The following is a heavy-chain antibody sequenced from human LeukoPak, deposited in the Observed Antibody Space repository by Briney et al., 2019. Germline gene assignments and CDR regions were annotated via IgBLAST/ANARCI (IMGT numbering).Heavy chain of an antibody. V-gene: IGHV4-31*11. CDR2: IFYTGST. D-gene: IGHD1-1*01. J-gene: IGHJ4*02. CDR3: ARVGIISEPTATFYFDY. Sequence: SQTLSLTCAVSGGSISSGDNSWSWIRQHPGKGLEWIGYIFYTGSTYYNPSLNSRINISVVTSKNQFSLQLSSVTAADTAVYYCARVGIISEPTATFYFDYWGQGTLVTVSS. CDR1: GGSISSGDNS.